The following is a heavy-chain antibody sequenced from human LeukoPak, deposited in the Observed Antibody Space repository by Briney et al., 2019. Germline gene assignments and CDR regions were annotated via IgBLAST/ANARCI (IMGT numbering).Heavy chain of an antibody. V-gene: IGHV4-59*12. J-gene: IGHJ3*02. CDR1: GGSISSYY. CDR3: ARETYEEAFDI. D-gene: IGHD5-12*01. Sequence: SETLSLTCTVSGGSISSYYWSWIRQPPGKGLEWIGYIYHSGSTYYNPSLKSRVTISVDRSKNQFSLKLSSVTAADTAVYYCARETYEEAFDIWGQGTMVTVSS. CDR2: IYHSGST.